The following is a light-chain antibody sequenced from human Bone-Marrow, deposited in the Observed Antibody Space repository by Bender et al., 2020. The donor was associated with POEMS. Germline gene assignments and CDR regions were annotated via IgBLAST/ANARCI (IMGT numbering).Light chain of an antibody. CDR1: SSDIGGYDF. Sequence: QSALTQPASVSGSPGQSITISCTGTSSDIGGYDFVSWYQQHPGNAPKLIYEVSNRPSGVSNRFSGSKSGSTASLTISGLQAEDEADYYCSSYTSSSTVVFGGGTKLTVL. CDR2: EVS. V-gene: IGLV2-14*01. J-gene: IGLJ2*01. CDR3: SSYTSSSTVV.